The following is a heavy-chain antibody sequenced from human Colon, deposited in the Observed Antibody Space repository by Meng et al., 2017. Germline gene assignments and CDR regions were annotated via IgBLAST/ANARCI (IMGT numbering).Heavy chain of an antibody. D-gene: IGHD3-22*01. CDR3: TSDRMFYYESSGADH. Sequence: GGSLRLSCAASGFTFSDAWMSWVRQAPGKGLEWVGRIKTKSDVETVDYAAPVKGRFTISRDDSKNTLYLQKNSLKIEEAGEYFCTSDRMFYYESSGADHWGQGTLVTVSS. CDR2: IKTKSDVETV. J-gene: IGHJ4*01. CDR1: GFTFSDAW. V-gene: IGHV3-15*01.